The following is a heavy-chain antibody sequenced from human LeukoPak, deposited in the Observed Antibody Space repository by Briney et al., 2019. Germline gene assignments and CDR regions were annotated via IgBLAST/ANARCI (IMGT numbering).Heavy chain of an antibody. CDR3: TREGRSSGWYFHYYYYYYMDV. J-gene: IGHJ6*03. CDR1: GFSFSFYW. V-gene: IGHV3-74*01. CDR2: IKTDGSIA. Sequence: GGSLRLSCAASGFSFSFYWMHWVRQAPGKGPVWVSRIKTDGSIADYADSVKGRFTISGDNAKNTLYLQMNSLKTEDTAVYYCTREGRSSGWYFHYYYYYYMDVWGKGTTVTVSS. D-gene: IGHD6-19*01.